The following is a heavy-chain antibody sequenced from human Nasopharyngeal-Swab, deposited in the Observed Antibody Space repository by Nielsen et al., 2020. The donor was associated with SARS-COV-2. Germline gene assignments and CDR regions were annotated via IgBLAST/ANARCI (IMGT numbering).Heavy chain of an antibody. CDR3: AKDHGYSYAVFDY. V-gene: IGHV3-9*01. CDR2: ISWNSGSI. Sequence: LKISCAASGFTFHDYAMHWVRQAPGKGPEWVSDISWNSGSIGYADSVKGRFTISRDNAKNSLYLQMNSLRAEDTALYYCAKDHGYSYAVFDYWVQGTLVTVSS. J-gene: IGHJ4*02. CDR1: GFTFHDYA. D-gene: IGHD5-18*01.